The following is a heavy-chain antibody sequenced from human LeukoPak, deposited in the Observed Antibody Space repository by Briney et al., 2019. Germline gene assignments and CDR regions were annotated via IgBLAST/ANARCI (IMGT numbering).Heavy chain of an antibody. CDR1: GGSFSGYY. Sequence: SETLSLTCAVYGGSFSGYYWSWIRQPPGKGLEWIGEINHSGSTNYNPSLKSRVTISVDASKNQFSLKLSSVTAADTAVYYCARARKGWLQSKWGQGTLVPVSS. CDR3: ARARKGWLQSK. V-gene: IGHV4-34*01. J-gene: IGHJ4*02. D-gene: IGHD5-12*01. CDR2: INHSGST.